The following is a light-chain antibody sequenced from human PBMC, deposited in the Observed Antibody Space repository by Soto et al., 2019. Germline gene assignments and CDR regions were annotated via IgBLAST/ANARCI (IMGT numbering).Light chain of an antibody. J-gene: IGKJ1*01. Sequence: IQMTQSPSSLSASVGDSVTITCRASRSITSYLNWYQQKPGKAPKLLIFAASSLQSGVPSRFSGSVSGTGTDFTLTISSLQPEDFATYYCQQSYSTPRTFGQGTKVDI. CDR1: RSITSY. V-gene: IGKV1-39*01. CDR3: QQSYSTPRT. CDR2: AAS.